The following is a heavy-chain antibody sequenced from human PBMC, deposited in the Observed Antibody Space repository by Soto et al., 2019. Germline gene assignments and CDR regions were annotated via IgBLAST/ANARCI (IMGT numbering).Heavy chain of an antibody. J-gene: IGHJ6*03. CDR1: GGSFSGYY. D-gene: IGHD2-2*01. Sequence: SETLSLTCAVYGGSFSGYYWSWIRQPPGKGLEWIGEINHSGSTNYNPSLKSRVTISVDTSKNQFSLKLSSVTAADTAVYYCARGGNDIVVVPAGHYYYYMDVWGKGTTVTVSS. CDR2: INHSGST. V-gene: IGHV4-34*01. CDR3: ARGGNDIVVVPAGHYYYYMDV.